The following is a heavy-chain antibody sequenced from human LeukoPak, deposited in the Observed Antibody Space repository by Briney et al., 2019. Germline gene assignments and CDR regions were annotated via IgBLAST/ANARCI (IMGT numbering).Heavy chain of an antibody. V-gene: IGHV4-59*08. CDR3: ARHPSSYGMDV. Sequence: SETLSLTCTVSGGSISSYYWSWIRQPPGKGLEWIGYIYYSGSTNYNPSLKSRVTISVDTSKNQFSLKLSSVTAADTAVYHCARHPSSYGMDVWGQGTTVTVSS. D-gene: IGHD6-6*01. CDR1: GGSISSYY. CDR2: IYYSGST. J-gene: IGHJ6*02.